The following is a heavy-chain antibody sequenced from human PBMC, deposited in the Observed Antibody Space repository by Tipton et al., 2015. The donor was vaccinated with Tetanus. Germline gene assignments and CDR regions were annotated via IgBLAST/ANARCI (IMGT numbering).Heavy chain of an antibody. CDR2: IFHSGST. V-gene: IGHV4-59*01. CDR1: GDSIRRSY. Sequence: TLSLTCNVSGDSIRRSYWSWIRQPPGKGLEWIGHIFHSGSTNYNPSLKSRVTMSIDTSERQFSLKLTSVTSADTAVYYCAKVVGWGHYFDSWGQGILVTVSS. D-gene: IGHD1-26*01. CDR3: AKVVGWGHYFDS. J-gene: IGHJ4*02.